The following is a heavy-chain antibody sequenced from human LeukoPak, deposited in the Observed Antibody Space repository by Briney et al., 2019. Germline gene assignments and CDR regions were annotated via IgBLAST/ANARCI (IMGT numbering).Heavy chain of an antibody. CDR1: GYTFTSYG. V-gene: IGHV1-2*02. J-gene: IGHJ5*02. D-gene: IGHD1-26*01. Sequence: ASVKVSCKASGYTFTSYGISWVRQAPGQGLEWMGWINPNSGGTNYAQKFQGRVTMTRDTSISTAYMELSRLRSDDTAVYYCARDIRRRELLVSYWFDPWGQGNLFTVSS. CDR2: INPNSGGT. CDR3: ARDIRRRELLVSYWFDP.